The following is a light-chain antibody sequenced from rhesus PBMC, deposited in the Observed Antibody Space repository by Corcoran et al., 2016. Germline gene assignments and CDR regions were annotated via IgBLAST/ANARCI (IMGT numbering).Light chain of an antibody. V-gene: IGLV10-114*01. CDR1: SNNVGNQG. CDR2: RIN. J-gene: IGLJ1*01. Sequence: QAGLTQPPSVSKDLRQTATLTCTGNSNNVGNQGAAWLQQHQGHPPKLLSYRINNRPSGISERFSASRSGNTAALTITGLQPEDEADYFCSSWDSILSAYIFGAGTRLTVL. CDR3: SSWDSILSAYI.